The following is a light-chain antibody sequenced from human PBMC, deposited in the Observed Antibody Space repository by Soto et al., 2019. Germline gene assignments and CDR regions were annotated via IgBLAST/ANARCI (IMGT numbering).Light chain of an antibody. Sequence: QSALTQPASVSGSPGQSITISCTGTSSDVGGYNYVSWFQQHPGKAPKLMIFDVSDRPSGISNRFSGFKSGNKDSLAISGLHFEYEADYDCSSDTSTSTIYVFATGPKVTVL. J-gene: IGLJ1*01. CDR1: SSDVGGYNY. V-gene: IGLV2-14*01. CDR2: DVS. CDR3: SSDTSTSTIYV.